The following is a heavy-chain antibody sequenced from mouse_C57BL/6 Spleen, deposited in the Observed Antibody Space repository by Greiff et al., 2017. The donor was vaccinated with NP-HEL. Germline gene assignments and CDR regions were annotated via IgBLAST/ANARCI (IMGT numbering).Heavy chain of an antibody. Sequence: EVQLQQSGPELVKPGASVKISCKASGYTFTDYYMNWVKQSHGKSLEWIGDINPNNGGTSYNQKFKGKATLTVDKSSSTAYMELRSLTSEDSAVYYCARSDGWFYAMDYWGQGTSVTVSS. V-gene: IGHV1-26*01. CDR3: ARSDGWFYAMDY. CDR2: INPNNGGT. J-gene: IGHJ4*01. D-gene: IGHD2-3*01. CDR1: GYTFTDYY.